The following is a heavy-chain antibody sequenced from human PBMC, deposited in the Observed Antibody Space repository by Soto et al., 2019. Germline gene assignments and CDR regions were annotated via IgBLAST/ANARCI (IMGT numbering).Heavy chain of an antibody. CDR3: AGERSALPGARDAMDV. CDR2: ISASGAYK. CDR1: GFNFNTYS. Sequence: EVRLVESGGGLVKPGGSLRVSCAASGFNFNTYSMNWVRQAPGKGLQWVSFISASGAYKYYADSVRDRFTISRDNAKKSVFLEMNSLTADDTAIYYCAGERSALPGARDAMDVWGQGTTVTVSS. D-gene: IGHD1-26*01. J-gene: IGHJ6*02. V-gene: IGHV3-21*02.